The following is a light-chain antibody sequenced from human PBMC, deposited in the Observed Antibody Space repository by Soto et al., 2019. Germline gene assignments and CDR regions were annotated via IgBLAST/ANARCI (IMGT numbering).Light chain of an antibody. CDR1: SSDVGGYTY. V-gene: IGLV2-14*01. J-gene: IGLJ1*01. CDR2: DVS. Sequence: SVLSQPASVSGSPGQAITISCTGTSSDVGGYTYVSWYQQHPGKAPKFIIYDVSNRPSGVSNRFSGSKSGNTASLTISGLQAEDEADYYCSSYTTSNTRQIVFGTGTKVTGL. CDR3: SSYTTSNTRQIV.